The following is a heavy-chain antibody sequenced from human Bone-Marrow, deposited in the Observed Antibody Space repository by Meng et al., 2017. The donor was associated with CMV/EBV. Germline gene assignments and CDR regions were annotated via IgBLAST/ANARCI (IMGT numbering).Heavy chain of an antibody. CDR3: ARDRGGLVDTGTIYY. V-gene: IGHV3-30-3*01. CDR2: VSYNGSIE. D-gene: IGHD5-18*01. Sequence: GEYLKISCAASGFTFSRYAMHWVRQAPGMGLEWVAGVSYNGSIEYYPDSVKGRFTITRDNSKNTLHLQMNSLRSEDSAIYYCARDRGGLVDTGTIYYWGQGTLVTVSS. J-gene: IGHJ4*02. CDR1: GFTFSRYA.